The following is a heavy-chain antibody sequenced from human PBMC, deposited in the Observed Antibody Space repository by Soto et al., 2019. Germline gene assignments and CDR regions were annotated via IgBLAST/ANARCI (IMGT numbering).Heavy chain of an antibody. CDR2: INPSGGAT. V-gene: IGHV1-46*03. J-gene: IGHJ1*01. CDR1: GYTFTGYY. Sequence: GASVKVSCKASGYTFTGYYMHWVRQAPGQGLEWMGMINPSGGATSYAQNFQGRLTMTRDTSTSTVYLDLSSLRSEDTAVYYCTRTLTPNPAEYFQHWGQGTLVTVSS. CDR3: TRTLTPNPAEYFQH.